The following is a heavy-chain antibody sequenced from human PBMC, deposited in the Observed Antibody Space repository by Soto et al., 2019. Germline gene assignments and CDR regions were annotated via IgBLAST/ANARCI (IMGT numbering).Heavy chain of an antibody. D-gene: IGHD1-26*01. CDR3: ARAPLVGANQKNHYFDY. V-gene: IGHV4-38-2*01. J-gene: IGHJ4*02. Sequence: NPSETLSLTGAVCGYSISSGYYWGWIRQPPGKGLEWIGSIYHSVSTYYNPSLKSRVTISVDTSKNQFSLKLSSVTAADTAVYYCARAPLVGANQKNHYFDYLGQGTLVTDSS. CDR2: IYHSVST. CDR1: GYSISSGYY.